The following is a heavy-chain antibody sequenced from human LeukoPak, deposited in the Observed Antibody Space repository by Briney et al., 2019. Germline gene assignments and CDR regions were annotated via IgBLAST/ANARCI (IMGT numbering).Heavy chain of an antibody. CDR1: GGSISSSAYH. CDR2: IYYTGRT. V-gene: IGHV4-31*03. D-gene: IGHD5-18*01. J-gene: IGHJ6*02. CDR3: ARGRKIHLQLRAPYGMDV. Sequence: SPSQTLSLTCSVSGGSISSSAYHWSWFRQHPGKGLEWIGYIYYTGRTYYSPSLKSRVTISVDTSKNQFSLKLSSVTAANTAVYYCARGRKIHLQLRAPYGMDVWGQGTTVIVSS.